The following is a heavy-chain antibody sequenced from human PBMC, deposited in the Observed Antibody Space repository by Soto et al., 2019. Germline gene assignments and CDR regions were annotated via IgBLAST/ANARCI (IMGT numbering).Heavy chain of an antibody. D-gene: IGHD5-18*01. V-gene: IGHV1-3*01. CDR3: ARGLNGYLHYFDY. CDR1: GYTFTSYA. J-gene: IGHJ4*02. CDR2: INAGIGNT. Sequence: ASVKVSCKASGYTFTSYAMHWVRQAPGQRLEWMGWINAGIGNTKYSQKFQGRVTITRDTSASTAYMELSSLRSEDTAVYYCARGLNGYLHYFDYWGQGTLVTVSS.